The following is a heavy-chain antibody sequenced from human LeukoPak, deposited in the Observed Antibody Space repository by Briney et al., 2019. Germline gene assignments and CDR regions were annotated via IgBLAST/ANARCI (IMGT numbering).Heavy chain of an antibody. J-gene: IGHJ4*02. CDR1: GFTFDDYA. CDR2: ISWNSGSI. D-gene: IGHD3-22*01. CDR3: ARVLDYDTRLFDY. V-gene: IGHV3-9*01. Sequence: GGSLRLSCAASGFTFDDYAMHWVRQAPGKGLEWVSGISWNSGSIGYADSVKGRFTISRDNAKNSLYLQMNSLRAEDTAVYYCARVLDYDTRLFDYWGQGTLVTVSS.